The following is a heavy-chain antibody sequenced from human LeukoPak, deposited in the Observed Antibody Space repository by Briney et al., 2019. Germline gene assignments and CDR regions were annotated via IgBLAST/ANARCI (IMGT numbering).Heavy chain of an antibody. Sequence: GGSLRLFCAASGFTFSSYEMNWVRQAPGKGLEWVSYISTSGRTIYYPDSVKGRFTISRDNSKNILSLQMNSLRADDTAIYYCTRVLSDTRGWYHLDYWGRGSLVTVSS. CDR3: TRVLSDTRGWYHLDY. V-gene: IGHV3-48*03. J-gene: IGHJ4*02. CDR1: GFTFSSYE. D-gene: IGHD6-19*01. CDR2: ISTSGRTI.